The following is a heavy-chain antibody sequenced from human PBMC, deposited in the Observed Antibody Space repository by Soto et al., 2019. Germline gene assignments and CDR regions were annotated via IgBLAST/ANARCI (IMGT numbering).Heavy chain of an antibody. CDR1: GGSISRSTYY. CDR3: ATQGRSVDRTGSYPNWLDP. J-gene: IGHJ5*02. V-gene: IGHV4-39*01. Sequence: PSETLSLTCTVSGGSISRSTYYWAWIRQPPGEVLELIGGMYYGGSIYYHPPLHSRVTISAHTSKNQFSLKLTSVTAADPAVYYCATQGRSVDRTGSYPNWLDPWGQGTLVTSPQ. CDR2: MYYGGSI. D-gene: IGHD5-12*01.